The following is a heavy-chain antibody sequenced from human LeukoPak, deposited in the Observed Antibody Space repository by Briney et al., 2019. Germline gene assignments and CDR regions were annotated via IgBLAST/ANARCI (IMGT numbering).Heavy chain of an antibody. J-gene: IGHJ4*02. CDR3: ARGMGYNFGSDYFDC. CDR1: GFTFSSYA. Sequence: TGGSLRLSCAASGFTFSSYAMHWVRQAPGKGLEWVAVMSYDGSHKYYTDSVKGRFTISRDNSKNTLYLLMNSLRAEDMAVYYCARGMGYNFGSDYFDCWGQGTLVTVSS. CDR2: MSYDGSHK. V-gene: IGHV3-30-3*01. D-gene: IGHD5-18*01.